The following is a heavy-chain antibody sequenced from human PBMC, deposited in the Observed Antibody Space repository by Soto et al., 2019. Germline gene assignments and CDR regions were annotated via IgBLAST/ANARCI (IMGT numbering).Heavy chain of an antibody. D-gene: IGHD1-26*01. CDR1: GFSLSTXGVX. J-gene: IGHJ5*02. Sequence: SGPTLVNPTQTLTLTCTFSGFSLSTXGVXVGXXXQPPVKALELLALIYWDDDKRYSPSLKSRLTITKDTSKNQVVLTMTNMDPVDTATYYCAHSWREQGRFDPWGQGTLVTVSS. CDR3: AHSWREQGRFDP. CDR2: IYWDDDK. V-gene: IGHV2-5*02.